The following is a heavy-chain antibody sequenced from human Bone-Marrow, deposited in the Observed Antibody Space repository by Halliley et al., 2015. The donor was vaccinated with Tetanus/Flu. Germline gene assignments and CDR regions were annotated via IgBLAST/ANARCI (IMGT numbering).Heavy chain of an antibody. D-gene: IGHD6-19*01. CDR2: TYSSGST. J-gene: IGHJ4*02. V-gene: IGHV4-31*03. Sequence: TLSLTCTVSGVSISSGGYYWSWIRQHPGKGLEWIGYTYSSGSTYYNPSLKSRVTISIDTSENQFFLKVTSVTAADTAVYYCAKVSRPGWFDGTFDYWGQGSLVTVSS. CDR3: AKVSRPGWFDGTFDY. CDR1: GVSISSGGYY.